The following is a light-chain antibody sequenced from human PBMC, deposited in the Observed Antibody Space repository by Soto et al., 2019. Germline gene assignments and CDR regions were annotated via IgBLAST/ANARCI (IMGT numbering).Light chain of an antibody. V-gene: IGKV3-15*01. CDR3: QQYKDWPTT. CDR2: GAS. J-gene: IGKJ1*01. CDR1: QSVSSS. Sequence: EIVVTQSPATLSVYPGERATLSCRASQSVSSSVAWYQQKPGQAPRLLIYGASTWATGIPARFSGSGSGTEFTLTISSLQSEDFAVYYCQQYKDWPTTFGQGTKVEIK.